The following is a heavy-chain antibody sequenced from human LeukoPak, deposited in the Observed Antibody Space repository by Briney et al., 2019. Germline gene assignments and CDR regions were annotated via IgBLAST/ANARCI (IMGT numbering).Heavy chain of an antibody. CDR1: GFTFSSYS. CDR3: AKDHYIQLWLLGY. J-gene: IGHJ4*02. CDR2: ISSSSSYK. V-gene: IGHV3-21*04. Sequence: PGGSLRLSCAASGFTFSSYSMSWVRQAPGKGLEWVSSISSSSSYKYYADSVKGRFTISRDNAKNSLYLQMNSLRAEDTAVYYCAKDHYIQLWLLGYWGQGTLVTVSS. D-gene: IGHD5-18*01.